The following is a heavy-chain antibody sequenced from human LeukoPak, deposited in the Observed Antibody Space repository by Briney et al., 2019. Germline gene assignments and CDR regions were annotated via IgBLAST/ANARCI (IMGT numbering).Heavy chain of an antibody. CDR1: GFTFSNAW. CDR2: IKSKTDGGTT. D-gene: IGHD1-1*01. J-gene: IGHJ6*04. CDR3: TTALERRGGYYGMDV. V-gene: IGHV3-15*01. Sequence: GGSLRLSCAASGFTFSNAWMNWVRQAPGKGLEWVGRIKSKTDGGTTDYAAPVKGRFTISRDDSKNTLYLQMNSLKTEDTAVYYCTTALERRGGYYGMDVWGKGTTVTVSS.